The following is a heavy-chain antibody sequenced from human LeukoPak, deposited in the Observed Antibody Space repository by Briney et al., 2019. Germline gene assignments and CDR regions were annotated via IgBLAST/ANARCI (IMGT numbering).Heavy chain of an antibody. D-gene: IGHD2-15*01. CDR1: GYSFTGHY. V-gene: IGHV1-2*02. J-gene: IGHJ4*02. CDR2: INPNSGGR. CDR3: ARDIDVQDYFDS. Sequence: SVKVSCKDSGYSFTGHYLHWVRQAPGQGLEWMGWINPNSGGRKYAQKFQGRVTMTKDISISTAFMELSSLTSDDTAVYYCARDIDVQDYFDSWGQGTLVTVSS.